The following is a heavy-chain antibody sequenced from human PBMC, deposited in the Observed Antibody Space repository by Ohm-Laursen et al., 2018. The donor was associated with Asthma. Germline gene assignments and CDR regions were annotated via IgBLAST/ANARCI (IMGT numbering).Heavy chain of an antibody. J-gene: IGHJ6*02. V-gene: IGHV3-30-3*01. CDR1: GFTFSSYA. D-gene: IGHD3-16*01. CDR2: ISYDGSNK. CDR3: ARDGGNYGMDV. Sequence: SLRLSCTASGFTFSSYAMHWVRRAPGKGLEWVAVISYDGSNKYYADSVKGRFTISRDNSKNTLYLQMNSLRAEDTAVYYCARDGGNYGMDVWGQGTTVTVSS.